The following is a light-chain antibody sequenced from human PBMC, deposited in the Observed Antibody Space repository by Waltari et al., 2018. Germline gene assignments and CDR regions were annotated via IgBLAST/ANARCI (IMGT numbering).Light chain of an antibody. CDR3: QQYNTWPPIT. Sequence: IAMTLTPVTLLESRGERARLSCRASQSVSSNLAWYQQKPGQTPRLLIYEASTRPTGIPARFSGSGSGTEFTLSISNLQSEDFAVYYYQQYNTWPPITFGQGTRLEIK. CDR1: QSVSSN. J-gene: IGKJ5*01. CDR2: EAS. V-gene: IGKV3-15*01.